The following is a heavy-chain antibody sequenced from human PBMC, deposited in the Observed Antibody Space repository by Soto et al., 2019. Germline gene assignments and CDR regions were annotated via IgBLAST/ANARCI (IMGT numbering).Heavy chain of an antibody. CDR3: ARGGVSESHYYYYGMDV. CDR1: GGTFSSYA. D-gene: IGHD6-13*01. V-gene: IGHV1-69*13. Sequence: GASVKVSCKASGGTFSSYAISWVRQAPGQGLEWMGGIIPIFGTANYAQKFQGRVTITADESTSTAYMELSSLRSEDTAVYYCARGGVSESHYYYYGMDVWGQGTTVTVSS. J-gene: IGHJ6*02. CDR2: IIPIFGTA.